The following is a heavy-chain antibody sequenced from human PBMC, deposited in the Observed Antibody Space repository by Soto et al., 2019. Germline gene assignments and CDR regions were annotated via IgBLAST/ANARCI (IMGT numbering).Heavy chain of an antibody. V-gene: IGHV3-23*01. Sequence: GGSLRLSCAASGFTFSSYAMSWVRQAPGKGLEWVSAISGSGGSKYYADSVKGRFTISRDNSKNTLYLQMNSLRAEDTAVYYCARDSARSYYSSSAFDYWGQGTLVTVSS. CDR2: ISGSGGSK. CDR1: GFTFSSYA. J-gene: IGHJ4*02. D-gene: IGHD1-26*01. CDR3: ARDSARSYYSSSAFDY.